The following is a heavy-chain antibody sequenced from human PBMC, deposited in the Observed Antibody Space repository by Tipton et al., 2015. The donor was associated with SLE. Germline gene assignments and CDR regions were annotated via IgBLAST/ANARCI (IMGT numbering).Heavy chain of an antibody. Sequence: TLSLTCAVYGGSFSGYYWSWIRQPPGKGLEWIGEINHSGSTNYNPSLKSRVTISVDTSKNQFSLKLSSVTAADTAVYYCARPVLVGAKGWFGLWGQGTLVTVSS. CDR1: GGSFSGYY. CDR3: ARPVLVGAKGWFGL. J-gene: IGHJ5*02. V-gene: IGHV4-34*01. D-gene: IGHD1-26*01. CDR2: INHSGST.